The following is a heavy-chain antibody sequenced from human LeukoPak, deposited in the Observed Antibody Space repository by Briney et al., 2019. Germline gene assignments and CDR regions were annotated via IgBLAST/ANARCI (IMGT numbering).Heavy chain of an antibody. J-gene: IGHJ5*02. CDR3: ARAYDYGDSNWFDP. CDR1: GVSISSGGYY. D-gene: IGHD4-17*01. Sequence: PSETLCLTCTVSGVSISSGGYYWSWIRQHPGKGLEWIGYIYYSGSTYYNPSLKGRVTLSVDTSKNQFSLKLSSVTAADTAVYYCARAYDYGDSNWFDPWGQGTLVTVSS. V-gene: IGHV4-31*03. CDR2: IYYSGST.